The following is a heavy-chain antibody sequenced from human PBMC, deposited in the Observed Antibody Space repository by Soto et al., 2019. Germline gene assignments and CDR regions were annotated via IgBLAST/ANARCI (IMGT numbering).Heavy chain of an antibody. Sequence: QVQLVQSGAEVKKPGASVKVSCKASGYTFTNFGISWVRQAPGQGLEWMGWISAYNGNTNHAQKFQGRVTTTTDTSTSTAYMEVRSLRFDDTSVYDCARGVTPIDYWGQGTLVTVSS. J-gene: IGHJ4*02. V-gene: IGHV1-18*01. CDR1: GYTFTNFG. D-gene: IGHD2-21*02. CDR2: ISAYNGNT. CDR3: ARGVTPIDY.